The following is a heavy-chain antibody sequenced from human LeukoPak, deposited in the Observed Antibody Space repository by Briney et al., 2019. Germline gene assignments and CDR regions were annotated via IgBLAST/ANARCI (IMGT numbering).Heavy chain of an antibody. CDR2: IYHSGST. J-gene: IGHJ6*03. V-gene: IGHV4-38-2*02. Sequence: SETLSLTCTVSGYSISSGYYWGWIRQPPGKGLEWIGSIYHSGSTYYNPSLKSRVTISVDTSKNQFSLKLSSVTAADTAVYYCARGLPWLVSGSLGYMDVWGKGTTATVSS. CDR3: ARGLPWLVSGSLGYMDV. CDR1: GYSISSGYY. D-gene: IGHD1-26*01.